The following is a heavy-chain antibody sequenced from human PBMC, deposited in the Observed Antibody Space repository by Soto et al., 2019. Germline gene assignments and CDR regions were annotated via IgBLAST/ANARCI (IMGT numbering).Heavy chain of an antibody. CDR3: AKAYCSSTSCYYDY. D-gene: IGHD2-2*01. V-gene: IGHV3-23*01. CDR1: GFTFSGYA. CDR2: ISGSGGST. J-gene: IGHJ4*02. Sequence: EVQLLESGGGLVQPGGSLRLSCAASGFTFSGYAMSWVRQAPGTGLEWVAAISGSGGSTYYADSVKGRFTISRDNSKNTLYLQMNSVRAEDTAVYYCAKAYCSSTSCYYDYWGQGTLVTVSS.